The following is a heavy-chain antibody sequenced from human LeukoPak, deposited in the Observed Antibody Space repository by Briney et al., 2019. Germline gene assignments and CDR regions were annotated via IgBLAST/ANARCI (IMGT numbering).Heavy chain of an antibody. CDR3: ARAEMTTTGDFDY. D-gene: IGHD5-24*01. Sequence: GASVKVSCKASGYTFTGYYLHWVRQAPGQGLEWMGWINPNSGATNCAQKFQGRVTMTRDTSISTAYMELSRLRSDDTAVYYCARAEMTTTGDFDYWGQGTLVTVSS. J-gene: IGHJ4*02. CDR1: GYTFTGYY. V-gene: IGHV1-2*02. CDR2: INPNSGAT.